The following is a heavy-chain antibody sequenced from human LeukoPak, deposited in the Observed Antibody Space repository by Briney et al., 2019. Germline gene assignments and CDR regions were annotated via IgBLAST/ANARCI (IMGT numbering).Heavy chain of an antibody. CDR3: AKGPAPYYYDSSGYLGYFDY. Sequence: PGGSLRLSCAASGFTFSSYAMSWVRQAPGKGLEWVSAISGSGGSTYYADSVKGRFTISRDNSKSTLYLQMNSLRAEDTAVYYCAKGPAPYYYDSSGYLGYFDYWGQGTLVTVSS. V-gene: IGHV3-23*01. CDR2: ISGSGGST. D-gene: IGHD3-22*01. CDR1: GFTFSSYA. J-gene: IGHJ4*02.